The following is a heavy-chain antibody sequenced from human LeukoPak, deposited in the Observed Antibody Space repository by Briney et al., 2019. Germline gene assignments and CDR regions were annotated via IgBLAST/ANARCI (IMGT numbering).Heavy chain of an antibody. J-gene: IGHJ4*02. CDR1: GFTFSSYA. D-gene: IGHD3-3*01. CDR2: ISGSGGST. V-gene: IGHV3-23*01. CDR3: AKDRASRRSAPDLRY. Sequence: PGGSLRLSCAASGFTFSSYAMSWVRQAPGKGLEWVSAISGSGGSTYYADSVKGRFTISRDNSKNTLYLQMNSLRAEDTAVYYCAKDRASRRSAPDLRYWGQGTLVTVSS.